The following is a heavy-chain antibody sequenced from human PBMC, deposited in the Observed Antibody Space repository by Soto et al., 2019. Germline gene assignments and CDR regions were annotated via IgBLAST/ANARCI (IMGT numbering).Heavy chain of an antibody. CDR2: ISSSSSYI. CDR3: AASVSIAAAFSTPVEYYMDV. Sequence: GGSLRLSCAASGFTFSSYSMNWVRQAPGKGLEWVSSISSSSSYIYYADSVKGRFTISRDNAKNSLYLQMNSLRAEDTAVYYCAASVSIAAAFSTPVEYYMDVWGKGTTVTVSS. D-gene: IGHD6-13*01. J-gene: IGHJ6*03. CDR1: GFTFSSYS. V-gene: IGHV3-21*01.